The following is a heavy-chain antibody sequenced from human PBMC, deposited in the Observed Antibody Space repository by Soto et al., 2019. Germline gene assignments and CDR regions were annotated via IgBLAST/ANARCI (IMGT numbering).Heavy chain of an antibody. CDR1: GFTFSSNV. Sequence: GGSLRLSCAASGFTFSSNVMTWVRQAPGKGLAWVSSLTGSGGSTYYADSVKGRFTISRDNSKNTLYLQMNSLRAEDTAVYYCAKSQGIAVAGYFDYWGKGALVTVSS. CDR2: LTGSGGST. V-gene: IGHV3-23*01. J-gene: IGHJ4*02. CDR3: AKSQGIAVAGYFDY. D-gene: IGHD6-19*01.